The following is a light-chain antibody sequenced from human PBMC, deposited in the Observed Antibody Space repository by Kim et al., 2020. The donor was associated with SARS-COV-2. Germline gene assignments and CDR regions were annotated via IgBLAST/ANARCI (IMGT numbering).Light chain of an antibody. J-gene: IGKJ2*01. CDR2: GTF. V-gene: IGKV3-20*01. CDR3: QHYGRPPYI. CDR1: QSLDNSD. Sequence: LAPGERATLSCRASQSLDNSDLAWYQHRPGQIPRLLIYGTFSRAAGIPDRFSGSGSGTGFTLTISRLEPEDSAVYYCQHYGRPPYIFGQGTKLEI.